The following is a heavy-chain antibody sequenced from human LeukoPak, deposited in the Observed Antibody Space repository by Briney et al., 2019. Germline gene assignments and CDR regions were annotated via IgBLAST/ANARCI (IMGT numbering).Heavy chain of an antibody. Sequence: PGGSLRLSCAASGFTFSSYSMNWVRQAPGKGLEWVSSISSSSSYIYYADSVKGQFTISRDNAKNSLYLQMNSLRAEDTAVYYCASYYYGSGSPNFDYWGQGTLVTVSS. J-gene: IGHJ4*02. CDR2: ISSSSSYI. CDR3: ASYYYGSGSPNFDY. CDR1: GFTFSSYS. V-gene: IGHV3-21*01. D-gene: IGHD3-10*01.